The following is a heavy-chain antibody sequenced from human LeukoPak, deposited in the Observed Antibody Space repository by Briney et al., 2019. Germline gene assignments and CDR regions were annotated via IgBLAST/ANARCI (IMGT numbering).Heavy chain of an antibody. CDR3: ARKEGFAGVPAAGTGWFDP. J-gene: IGHJ5*02. CDR2: IYHSGST. Sequence: PSETLSLTCTVSGYSISSGYYWGWIRQPPGQGLEWIGSIYHSGSTYYNPSLKSRVTISVDTSKNQFSLKLSSVTAADTAVYFCARKEGFAGVPAAGTGWFDPWGQGTLVPVSS. D-gene: IGHD6-13*01. V-gene: IGHV4-38-2*02. CDR1: GYSISSGYY.